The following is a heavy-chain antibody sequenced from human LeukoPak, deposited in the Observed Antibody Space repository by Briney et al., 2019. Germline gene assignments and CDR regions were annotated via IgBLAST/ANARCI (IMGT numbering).Heavy chain of an antibody. J-gene: IGHJ6*03. CDR3: ARDPSAYAYYMDV. CDR1: GFTFSSYS. D-gene: IGHD5-12*01. V-gene: IGHV3-21*04. CDR2: ISSSSSYI. Sequence: GGSLRLSCAASGFTFSSYSMNWVRQAPGKVLEWVSSISSSSSYIYYADSVKGRSTISRDNSKNTLYLQMNSLRAEDTAVYYCARDPSAYAYYMDVWGKGTTVTISS.